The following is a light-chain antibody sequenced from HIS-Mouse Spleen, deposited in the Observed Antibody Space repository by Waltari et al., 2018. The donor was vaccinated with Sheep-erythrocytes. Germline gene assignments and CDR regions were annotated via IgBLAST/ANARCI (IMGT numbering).Light chain of an antibody. CDR3: CSYAGSYNHV. V-gene: IGLV2-11*01. J-gene: IGLJ1*01. Sequence: QSSLTQPPPVSGSPGPSVHIPLTWTNQYFCCYNYVPWYQQHPGKAPKLMIYDVSKRPSGVPDRFSGSKSGNTASLTISGLQAEDEADYYCCSYAGSYNHVFATGTKVTVL. CDR1: NQYFCCYNY. CDR2: DVS.